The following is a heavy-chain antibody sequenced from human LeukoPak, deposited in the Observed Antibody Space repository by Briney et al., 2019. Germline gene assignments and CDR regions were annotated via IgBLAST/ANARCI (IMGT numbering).Heavy chain of an antibody. Sequence: SETLSLTCTVSGDSISSGDYYWSWIRQPAGKGLEWIGRISSSGSTNYNPSLKSRVTISVATSKNQFSLKVRSVTAADTAVYYCAREGRETFSYGSPWMKETVPSRGRYFDPWGQGTQVTVSS. CDR2: ISSSGST. CDR1: GDSISSGDYY. V-gene: IGHV4-61*02. J-gene: IGHJ5*02. D-gene: IGHD3-10*01. CDR3: AREGRETFSYGSPWMKETVPSRGRYFDP.